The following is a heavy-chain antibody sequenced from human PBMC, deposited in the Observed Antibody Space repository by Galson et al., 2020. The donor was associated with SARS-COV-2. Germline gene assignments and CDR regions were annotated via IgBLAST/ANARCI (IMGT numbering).Heavy chain of an antibody. V-gene: IGHV3-30*01. J-gene: IGHJ3*02. Sequence: GESLKISCAASGFTFSSYAMHWVRQAPGKGLEWVAVISYDGSNKYYADSVKGRFTISRDNSKNTLYLQMNSLRAEDTAVYYCAREAIIFGEVTVDAVDIWGQGTMVTVSS. CDR2: ISYDGSNK. CDR3: AREAIIFGEVTVDAVDI. D-gene: IGHD3-10*01. CDR1: GFTFSSYA.